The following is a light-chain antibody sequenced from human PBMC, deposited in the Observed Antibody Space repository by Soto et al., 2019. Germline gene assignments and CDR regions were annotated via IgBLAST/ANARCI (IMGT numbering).Light chain of an antibody. V-gene: IGKV1-33*01. J-gene: IGKJ4*01. CDR1: QDIRNR. Sequence: DIQMTQSPSSLSASVGDRVTITCQASQDIRNRLNWHQFKPGKAPTLLIYDAFNLEAGVPSRFSGSGYGTTFVLTISSLQPEDSATYYCQQHYNLPVTFGGGTKVEIK. CDR2: DAF. CDR3: QQHYNLPVT.